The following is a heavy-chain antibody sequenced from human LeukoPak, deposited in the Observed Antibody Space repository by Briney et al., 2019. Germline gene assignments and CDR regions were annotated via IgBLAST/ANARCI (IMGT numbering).Heavy chain of an antibody. J-gene: IGHJ3*02. D-gene: IGHD3-10*01. CDR2: INPSGGST. CDR1: GYTFTSYY. Sequence: GASVKVSCKASGYTFTSYYMHWVRQAPGQGLEWMGIINPSGGSTSYAQKFQGRVTMTRDTSTSTVYMELSSLRSEDTAVYYCAREWGLWFGEFPDAFGIWGQGTMVTVSS. CDR3: AREWGLWFGEFPDAFGI. V-gene: IGHV1-46*01.